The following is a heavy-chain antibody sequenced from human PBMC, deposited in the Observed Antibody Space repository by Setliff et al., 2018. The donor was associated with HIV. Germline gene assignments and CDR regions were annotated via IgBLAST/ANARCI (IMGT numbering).Heavy chain of an antibody. CDR1: GGSISSGSYY. Sequence: SETLSLTCTVSGGSISSGSYYWSWIRQPPGKGLEWIGSIYYSGSTYYNPSLKSRVTMSVDTFKNQFSLKLSSVTAADTAVYYCARIYDYGSYYFDYWGQGTLVTVSS. D-gene: IGHD4-17*01. J-gene: IGHJ4*02. CDR3: ARIYDYGSYYFDY. V-gene: IGHV4-39*07. CDR2: IYYSGST.